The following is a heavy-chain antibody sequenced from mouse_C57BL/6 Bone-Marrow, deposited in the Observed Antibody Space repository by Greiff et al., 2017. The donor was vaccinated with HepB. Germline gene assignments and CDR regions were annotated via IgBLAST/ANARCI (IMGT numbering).Heavy chain of an antibody. Sequence: QVQLLQSGAELARPGASVKLSCKASGYTFTSYGISWVKQRTGQGLEWIGEIYPRSGNTYYNEKFKGKATLTADKSSSTAYMELRSLTSEDSAVYYCARWGDGAYWGQGTLVTVSA. CDR2: IYPRSGNT. CDR3: ARWGDGAY. CDR1: GYTFTSYG. D-gene: IGHD3-3*01. V-gene: IGHV1-81*01. J-gene: IGHJ3*01.